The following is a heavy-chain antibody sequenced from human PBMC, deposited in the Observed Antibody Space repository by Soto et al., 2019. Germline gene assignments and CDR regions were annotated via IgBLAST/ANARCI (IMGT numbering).Heavy chain of an antibody. V-gene: IGHV3-23*01. CDR1: GFTFSSYA. D-gene: IGHD2-15*01. Sequence: GGSLILSCAASGFTFSSYAMSWVRQAPGKGLEWVSAISGSGGSTYYADSVEGRFTISRDNSKNTLYLQMNSLRAEDTAVYYCAKDGQICSGGSCYYYYYMDVWGKGTTVTVPS. CDR2: ISGSGGST. CDR3: AKDGQICSGGSCYYYYYMDV. J-gene: IGHJ6*03.